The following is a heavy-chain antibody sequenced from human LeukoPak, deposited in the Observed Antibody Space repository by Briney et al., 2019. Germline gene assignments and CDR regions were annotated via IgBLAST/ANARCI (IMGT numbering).Heavy chain of an antibody. CDR1: GGSISSYY. Sequence: SETLSLTCTVSGGSISSYYWSWIRQPPGKGLEWIGYIYYSGNTNYNPSLKSRVTISVDTSKNQFSLKLSSVTAADTAVYYCASHIGSAWFYFDYRGQGNLVTVSS. V-gene: IGHV4-59*08. J-gene: IGHJ4*02. CDR2: IYYSGNT. D-gene: IGHD6-13*01. CDR3: ASHIGSAWFYFDY.